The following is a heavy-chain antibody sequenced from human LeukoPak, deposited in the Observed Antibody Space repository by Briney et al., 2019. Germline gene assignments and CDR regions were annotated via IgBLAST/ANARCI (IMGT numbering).Heavy chain of an antibody. D-gene: IGHD3-22*01. V-gene: IGHV4-30-4*01. CDR1: GGSISSGDYY. CDR2: IYYSGST. J-gene: IGHJ4*02. Sequence: SETLSLTCTVSGGSISSGDYYWSWIRRPPGKGLEWIGYIYYSGSTYYNPSLKSRVTISVDTSKNQFSLKLSSVTAADTAVYYCASGYYDSSGYPYDYWGQGTLVTVSS. CDR3: ASGYYDSSGYPYDY.